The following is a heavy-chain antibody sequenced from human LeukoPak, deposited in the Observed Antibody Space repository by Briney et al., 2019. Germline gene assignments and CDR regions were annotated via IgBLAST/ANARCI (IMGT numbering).Heavy chain of an antibody. J-gene: IGHJ4*02. D-gene: IGHD1-26*01. CDR1: GFTFSSSA. CDR3: AKDTNEWELLTY. V-gene: IGHV3-23*01. Sequence: PGGSLRLSCAASGFTFSSSAMSWVRQAPGKGLEWVSAISGGGSTYYADSVKGRFTISRDNSKNTLYLQMNSLRAEDTALYYCAKDTNEWELLTYWGQGTLVTVSS. CDR2: ISGGGST.